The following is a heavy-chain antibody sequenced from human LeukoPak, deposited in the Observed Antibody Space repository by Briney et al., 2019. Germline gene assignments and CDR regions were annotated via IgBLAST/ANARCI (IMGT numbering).Heavy chain of an antibody. V-gene: IGHV3-23*01. D-gene: IGHD1-26*01. CDR3: AKPRSGSYDFDY. Sequence: GGSLRLSCAASGFTFSSYAMSWVRQAPGKGLEWVSAISGSGGSTYYADSVKGRFTISRDNSKNTLYPQMNSLRAEDTAVYYYAKPRSGSYDFDYWGQGTLVTVSS. CDR1: GFTFSSYA. CDR2: ISGSGGST. J-gene: IGHJ4*02.